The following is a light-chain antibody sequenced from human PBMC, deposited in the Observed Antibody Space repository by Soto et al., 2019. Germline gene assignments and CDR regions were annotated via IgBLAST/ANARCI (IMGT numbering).Light chain of an antibody. CDR3: CSYTRSGTLI. CDR1: SSNIGAGYD. J-gene: IGLJ1*01. CDR2: GNS. V-gene: IGLV1-40*01. Sequence: QSALTQPPSVSGAPGQRVTISCTGSSSNIGAGYDVHWYQQLPGTAPKLLIYGNSNRPSGVPDRFSGSKSGTSASLAVSGLQAEDEADYYCCSYTRSGTLIFGTGTKVTV.